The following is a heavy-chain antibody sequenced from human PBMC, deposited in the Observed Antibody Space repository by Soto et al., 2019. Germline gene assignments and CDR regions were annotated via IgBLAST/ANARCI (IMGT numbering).Heavy chain of an antibody. V-gene: IGHV1-58*01. J-gene: IGHJ3*01. D-gene: IGHD2-15*01. CDR1: GFTFGNSA. CDR3: AAELYSGGRCCSFDF. Sequence: SVKGYFNPSGFTFGNSAVQWVRQTRGQLIEWIGWIIVGSGQTKSAQFLQERITITRDMYTSKAYMELSSLRSDDTAVYYCAAELYSGGRCCSFDFWGQ. CDR2: IIVGSGQT.